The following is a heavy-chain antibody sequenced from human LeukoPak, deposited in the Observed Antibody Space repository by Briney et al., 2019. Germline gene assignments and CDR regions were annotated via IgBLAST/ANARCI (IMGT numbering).Heavy chain of an antibody. J-gene: IGHJ4*02. V-gene: IGHV1-2*02. CDR3: ARGDILTGYYPSPVDY. D-gene: IGHD3-9*01. Sequence: GASVKVSCKASVYTFTGYYMHWVRQAPGQGLEWMGWINPNSGGTNYAQKFQGRVTMTRDTSISTAYMELSRLRSDDTAVYYCARGDILTGYYPSPVDYWGQGTLVTVSS. CDR2: INPNSGGT. CDR1: VYTFTGYY.